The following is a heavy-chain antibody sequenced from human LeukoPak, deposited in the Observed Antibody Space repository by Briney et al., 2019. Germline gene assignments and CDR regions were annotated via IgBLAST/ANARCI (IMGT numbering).Heavy chain of an antibody. CDR2: INHSGST. V-gene: IGHV4-34*01. CDR1: GGSFNGYY. D-gene: IGHD3-10*01. J-gene: IGHJ5*02. CDR3: ARVSGFGELSDWFDP. Sequence: SETLSLTCAVYGGSFNGYYWSWIRQPPGKGLEWIGEINHSGSTNYNPSLKSRVTISVDTPKNQFSLNLSSVTAADTAVYYCARVSGFGELSDWFDPWGQGTLVTVSS.